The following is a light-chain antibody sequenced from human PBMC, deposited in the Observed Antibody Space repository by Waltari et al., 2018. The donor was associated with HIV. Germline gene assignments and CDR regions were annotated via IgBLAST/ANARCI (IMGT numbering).Light chain of an antibody. CDR3: QSCYNTYRV. CDR1: SGSLGRDD. J-gene: IGLJ3*02. V-gene: IGLV6-57*03. CDR2: EDN. Sequence: NFMLPQPHSVSDSPGQTVTLSCTRSSGSLGRDDAHRYQQRPGSAPSLVIYEDNQRPSGVPGRFSGSIDTSSNSASLTISGLEPEDEAYYYCQSCYNTYRVFGGGTKLTVL.